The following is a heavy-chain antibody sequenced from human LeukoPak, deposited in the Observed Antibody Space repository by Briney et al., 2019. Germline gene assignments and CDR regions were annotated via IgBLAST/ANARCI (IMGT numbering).Heavy chain of an antibody. CDR2: IIPIFGTT. CDR3: ARGEERLRRTIGFDY. Sequence: SVKVSCKASGGTFSSYAISWVRQAPGQGLEWMGGIIPIFGTTNYAQKFQGRVTITADESTSTAYMELSSLRSEDTAVYYCARGEERLRRTIGFDYWGQGTLVTVSS. V-gene: IGHV1-69*13. CDR1: GGTFSSYA. D-gene: IGHD6-25*01. J-gene: IGHJ4*02.